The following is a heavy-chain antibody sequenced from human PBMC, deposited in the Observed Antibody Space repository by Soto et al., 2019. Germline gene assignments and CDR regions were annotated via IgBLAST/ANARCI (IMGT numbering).Heavy chain of an antibody. V-gene: IGHV2-26*01. CDR2: IFSNDEK. CDR3: ARIDAYSSTWYFVPY. Sequence: SGPTLVNPTETLTLNCTVSGFSLSNARMGVSWIRQPPGKALEWLAHIFSNDEKSYSTSLKSRLTISKDTSKSQVVLTMTNMDPVDTATYYCARIDAYSSTWYFVPYWGQGTLVTVSS. J-gene: IGHJ4*02. D-gene: IGHD6-13*01. CDR1: GFSLSNARMG.